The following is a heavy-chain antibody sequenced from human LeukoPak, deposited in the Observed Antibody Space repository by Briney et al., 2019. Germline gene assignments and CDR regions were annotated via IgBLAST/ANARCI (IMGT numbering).Heavy chain of an antibody. CDR1: GGSISSYY. D-gene: IGHD1-26*01. CDR3: ARTSIVGVTPDI. V-gene: IGHV4-59*08. CDR2: IYYSGST. Sequence: SETLSLTCTVSGGSISSYYWSWIRQPPGKGLEWIGYIYYSGSTNYNPSLKSRVTISVDTSKNQFSLKLSSVTAADTAVYYCARTSIVGVTPDIWGQGTMVTVSS. J-gene: IGHJ3*02.